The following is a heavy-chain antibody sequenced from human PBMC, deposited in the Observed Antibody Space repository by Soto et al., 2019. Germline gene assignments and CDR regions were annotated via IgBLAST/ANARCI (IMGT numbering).Heavy chain of an antibody. CDR3: ARDLYSSSSVWFDP. CDR1: GFTFSNYA. D-gene: IGHD6-6*01. CDR2: ISGGGDST. J-gene: IGHJ5*02. Sequence: EVQLLESGGGLVQPGGSLRLSCAASGFTFSNYAMSWVRQAPGKGLEWVSGISGGGDSTWYADSVKGRFTISRDNAKNSLYLQMNSLRAEDTAVYYCARDLYSSSSVWFDPWGQGTLVTVSS. V-gene: IGHV3-23*01.